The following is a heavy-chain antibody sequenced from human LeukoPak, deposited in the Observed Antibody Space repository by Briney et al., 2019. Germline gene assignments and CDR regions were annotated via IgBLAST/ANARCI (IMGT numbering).Heavy chain of an antibody. V-gene: IGHV1-18*04. D-gene: IGHD3-10*01. CDR2: ISVYNGNT. Sequence: ASVKVSCKASGYTFTGYYIHWVRQAPGQGLEGMGWISVYNGNTNYAQKLQGRVTMTTDTSTSTAYMELRSLRSDDTAVYYCARGLLRVRGVIITLPFDYWGQGTLVTVSS. J-gene: IGHJ4*02. CDR3: ARGLLRVRGVIITLPFDY. CDR1: GYTFTGYY.